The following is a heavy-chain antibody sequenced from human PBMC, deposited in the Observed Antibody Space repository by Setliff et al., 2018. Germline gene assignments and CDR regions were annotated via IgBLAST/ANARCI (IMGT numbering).Heavy chain of an antibody. CDR1: GYIFSDYG. D-gene: IGHD3-22*01. CDR3: ARINFYVSSGYYYAPEL. CDR2: INNYNMNT. J-gene: IGHJ4*02. V-gene: IGHV1-18*01. Sequence: GASVKVSCKSSGYIFSDYGITWVRQAPGQGLEWMGWINNYNMNTNYPQKFLGRVTMITDTSTSTAYMELRSLRPDDTAVYYCARINFYVSSGYYYAPELWGQGTTVTVSS.